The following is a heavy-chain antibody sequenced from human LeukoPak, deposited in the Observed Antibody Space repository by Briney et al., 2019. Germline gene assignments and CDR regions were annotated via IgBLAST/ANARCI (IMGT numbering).Heavy chain of an antibody. Sequence: GESLKISCKGSGYSFTSYWIGWVRQMPGKGLEWMGIIYPGDSDTRYSPSFQGQVTISADKSISTAYLQWSSLKASDTAMYYCARGRGYCSSTSCPQSWFDPWGQGTLATVSS. CDR1: GYSFTSYW. V-gene: IGHV5-51*01. CDR3: ARGRGYCSSTSCPQSWFDP. J-gene: IGHJ5*02. D-gene: IGHD2-2*01. CDR2: IYPGDSDT.